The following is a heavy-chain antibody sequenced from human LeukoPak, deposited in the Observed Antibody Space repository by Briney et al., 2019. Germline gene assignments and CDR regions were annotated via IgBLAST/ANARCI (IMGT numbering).Heavy chain of an antibody. CDR2: INPNSGGT. D-gene: IGHD4-17*01. CDR1: GYTFTGYY. J-gene: IGHJ5*02. CDR3: AREDYGADNWFDP. Sequence: ASVKVSCKASGYTFTGYYMHWVRQAPGQGLEWMGWINPNSGGTNYAQKFQGRVTMTRDTSISTAYMELSRLRSDDTAVYYCAREDYGADNWFDPWGQGTLVTVSS. V-gene: IGHV1-2*02.